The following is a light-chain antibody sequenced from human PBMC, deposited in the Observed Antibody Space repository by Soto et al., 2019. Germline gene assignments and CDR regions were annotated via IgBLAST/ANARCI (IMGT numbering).Light chain of an antibody. CDR3: QQSFSTSWT. CDR2: AAS. CDR1: QTFSNF. J-gene: IGKJ1*01. Sequence: DIQLTQSPSSLSASVGQTVTIPCRASQTFSNFLKWYQQTRGKAPKLLIYAASSVQSGVPSRFSGSGSGTDFTLTISALQPEDSATYYCQQSFSTSWTFGQGTKVDIK. V-gene: IGKV1-39*01.